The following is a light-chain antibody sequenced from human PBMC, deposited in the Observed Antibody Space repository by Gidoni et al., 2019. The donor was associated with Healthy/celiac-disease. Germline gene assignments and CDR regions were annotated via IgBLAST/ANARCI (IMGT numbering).Light chain of an antibody. V-gene: IGKV4-1*01. J-gene: IGKJ1*01. CDR2: WAS. CDR1: RILFFSPKNKNY. CDR3: QQDYNAPLT. Sequence: DIVMTQSPDSLAVSLGERATINCRSSRILFFSPKNKNYLNWYQQKPGQPPRLLLSWASTRESGVPERFSGSGSGTDFTLTISSLQAEDVAGYYCQQDYNAPLTFGQGTRVEV.